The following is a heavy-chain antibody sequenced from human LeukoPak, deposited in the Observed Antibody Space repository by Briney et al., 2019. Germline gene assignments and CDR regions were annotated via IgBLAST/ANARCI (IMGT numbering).Heavy chain of an antibody. D-gene: IGHD1-26*01. J-gene: IGHJ4*02. V-gene: IGHV3-74*01. Sequence: LVWVSRINSYGSSTNYADSVKGRFTISRDNAKNTLYLQMNSLRAEDTAVYYCARVGATSYYWGQGTLVTVSS. CDR3: ARVGATSYY. CDR2: INSYGSST.